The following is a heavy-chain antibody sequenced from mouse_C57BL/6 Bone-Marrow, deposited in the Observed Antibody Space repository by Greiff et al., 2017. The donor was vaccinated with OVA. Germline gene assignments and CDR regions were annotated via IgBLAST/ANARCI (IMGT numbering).Heavy chain of an antibody. CDR2: IHPNSGST. V-gene: IGHV1-64*01. D-gene: IGHD5-1-1*01. CDR3: ARSRDTRGWFAY. J-gene: IGHJ3*01. Sequence: QVQLQQPGAELVKPGASVKLSCKASGYTFTSYWMHWVKQRPGQGLEWIGMIHPNSGSTNYNEKFKSKATLTVDKSSSTAYMQLSSLTSEDSAVYYCARSRDTRGWFAYWGQGTLVTVSA. CDR1: GYTFTSYW.